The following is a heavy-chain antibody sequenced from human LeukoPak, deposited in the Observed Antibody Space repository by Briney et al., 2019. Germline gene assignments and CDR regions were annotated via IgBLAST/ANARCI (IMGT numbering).Heavy chain of an antibody. CDR2: ISNGSSYI. J-gene: IGHJ5*02. CDR3: ARDPGAAGNWHDAGNWFAP. D-gene: IGHD1-20*01. CDR1: GFTFSSYS. Sequence: GGSLRLSCAASGFTFSSYSMNWVRQAPGKGLEWVSSISNGSSYIYYADSVKGRFTISRDNAKNSLYLQMNSLRAEDTAVYYSARDPGAAGNWHDAGNWFAPWGQGTLVTVHS. V-gene: IGHV3-21*01.